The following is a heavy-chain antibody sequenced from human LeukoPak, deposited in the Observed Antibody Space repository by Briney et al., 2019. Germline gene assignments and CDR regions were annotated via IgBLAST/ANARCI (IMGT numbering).Heavy chain of an antibody. D-gene: IGHD3-10*01. J-gene: IGHJ4*02. CDR3: TTGVDTYFDY. V-gene: IGHV3-15*01. CDR1: GFTFSNAW. CDR2: IKSKTDGGTT. Sequence: PGGSLRLSCAASGFTFSNAWMSWVRQAPGKGLEWVVRIKSKTDGGTTDYAAPVKGRFTISRDDSKNTLYLQMNSLKTEDTAVYYCTTGVDTYFDYWGQGTLVTVSS.